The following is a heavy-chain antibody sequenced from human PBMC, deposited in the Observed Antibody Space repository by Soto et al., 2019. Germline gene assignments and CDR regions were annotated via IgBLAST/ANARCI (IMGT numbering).Heavy chain of an antibody. V-gene: IGHV1-3*01. J-gene: IGHJ6*02. D-gene: IGHD6-6*01. CDR2: INAGNGNT. Sequence: ASVKVSCKASGYTFTSYAMHWVRQAPGQRLEWMGWINAGNGNTKYSQKFQGRVTITRDTSASTAYMELSSLRSEDTAVYYCARDLPPTPTHPLAARNLYYGMDVWGQGTTVTVSS. CDR1: GYTFTSYA. CDR3: ARDLPPTPTHPLAARNLYYGMDV.